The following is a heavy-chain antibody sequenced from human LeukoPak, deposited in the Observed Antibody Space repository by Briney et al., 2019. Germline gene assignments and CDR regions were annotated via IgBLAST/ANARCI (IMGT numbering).Heavy chain of an antibody. J-gene: IGHJ4*02. Sequence: GGSLRLSCAASGFIFTSYSMNWVRQAPGKGLEWVSYISSSSTTIYYADSVKGRFTISRDNAKNSLYLQMNSLRAEDTAVYYCARQRAGFTVTTSDYWGQGTLVTVSS. CDR3: ARQRAGFTVTTSDY. CDR2: ISSSSTTI. CDR1: GFIFTSYS. V-gene: IGHV3-48*01. D-gene: IGHD4-17*01.